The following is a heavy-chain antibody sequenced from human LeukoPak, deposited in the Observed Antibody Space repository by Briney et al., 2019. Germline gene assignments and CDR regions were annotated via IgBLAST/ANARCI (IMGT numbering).Heavy chain of an antibody. CDR1: GYTFTSYD. Sequence: ASVKVSCTASGYTFTSYDINWVRQATGQGLEWMGWMNPNSGNTGYAQKFQGRVTMTRNTSISTAYMELSSLRSEDTAVYYCASWDCSGGSCYSYYYYGMDVWGQGTTVTVSS. J-gene: IGHJ6*02. D-gene: IGHD2-15*01. V-gene: IGHV1-8*01. CDR3: ASWDCSGGSCYSYYYYGMDV. CDR2: MNPNSGNT.